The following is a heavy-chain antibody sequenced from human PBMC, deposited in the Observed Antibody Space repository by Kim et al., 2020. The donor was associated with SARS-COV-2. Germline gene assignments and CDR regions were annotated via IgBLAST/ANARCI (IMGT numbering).Heavy chain of an antibody. D-gene: IGHD1-1*01. J-gene: IGHJ5*02. CDR3: AASGTLRTFNWFDP. CDR1: GYTLTELS. V-gene: IGHV1-24*01. CDR2: FDPEDGET. Sequence: ASVKVSCKVSGYTLTELSMHWVRQAPGKGLEWMGGFDPEDGETIYAQKFQGRVTMTEDTSTDTAYMELSSLRSEDTAVYYCAASGTLRTFNWFDPWGQGTLVTVSS.